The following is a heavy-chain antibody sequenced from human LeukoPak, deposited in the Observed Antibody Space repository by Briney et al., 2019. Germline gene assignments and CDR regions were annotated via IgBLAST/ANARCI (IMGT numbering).Heavy chain of an antibody. V-gene: IGHV3-48*03. J-gene: IGHJ5*02. Sequence: GGSLRLSCAASGFTFSSYEMNWVRQAPGKGLEWVSYISSSGSTIYYADSVKGRFTISRDNSKNTLYLQMNSLRAEDTAVYYCAKAVVVRSTWGQGALVTVSS. CDR1: GFTFSSYE. CDR3: AKAVVVRST. D-gene: IGHD3-22*01. CDR2: ISSSGSTI.